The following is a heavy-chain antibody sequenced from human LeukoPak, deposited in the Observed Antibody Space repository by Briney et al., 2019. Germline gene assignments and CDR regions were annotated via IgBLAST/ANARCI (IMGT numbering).Heavy chain of an antibody. CDR3: ARRDCSSTSCDDNFDY. Sequence: ASVMVSCKASGYTFTSYGISWVRQAPGQGLEWMGWITAYNGNTNYAQKLQGRVTMTTDTSTSTAYMELRSLRSDDTAVYYRARRDCSSTSCDDNFDYWGQGTLVTVSS. CDR1: GYTFTSYG. J-gene: IGHJ4*02. D-gene: IGHD2-2*01. CDR2: ITAYNGNT. V-gene: IGHV1-18*01.